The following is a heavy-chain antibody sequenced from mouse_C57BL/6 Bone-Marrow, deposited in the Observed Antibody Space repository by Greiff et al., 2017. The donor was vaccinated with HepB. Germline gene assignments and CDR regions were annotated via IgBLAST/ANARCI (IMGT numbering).Heavy chain of an antibody. CDR1: GYTFTGYW. CDR2: IDPSDSYT. V-gene: IGHV1-50*01. J-gene: IGHJ1*03. CDR3: ARNPPYYYGSSYVEYFDV. D-gene: IGHD1-1*01. Sequence: QVQLQQPGAELVKPGASVKLSCKASGYTFTGYWMQWVKQRPGQGLEWIGEIDPSDSYTNYNQKFKGKATLTVDTSSSTAYMQLSSLTSEDSAVYYCARNPPYYYGSSYVEYFDVWGTGTTVTVSS.